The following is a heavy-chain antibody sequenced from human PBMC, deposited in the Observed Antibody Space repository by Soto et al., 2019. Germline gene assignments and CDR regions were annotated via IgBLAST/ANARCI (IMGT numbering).Heavy chain of an antibody. V-gene: IGHV3-23*01. CDR1: GFTFSSYA. CDR2: ISGSGGST. CDR3: AKKTDYDFWSGYFPHFHY. J-gene: IGHJ4*02. Sequence: EVQLLESGGGLVQPGGSLRLSCAASGFTFSSYAMSWVRQAPGKGLEWVSAISGSGGSTYYADSVKGRFTISRDNSKNTLYLQMNSLRAEDTAVYYCAKKTDYDFWSGYFPHFHYWGQGTLVTVSS. D-gene: IGHD3-3*01.